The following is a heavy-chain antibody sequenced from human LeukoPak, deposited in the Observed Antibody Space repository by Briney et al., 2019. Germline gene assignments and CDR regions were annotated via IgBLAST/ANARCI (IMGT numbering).Heavy chain of an antibody. CDR3: AREGDNWNYASGLYDY. J-gene: IGHJ4*02. CDR2: ISAYNGNT. CDR1: GGTFSSYA. V-gene: IGHV1-18*01. Sequence: ASVKVSCKASGGTFSSYAISWVRQAPGQGLEWMGWISAYNGNTNYAQKLQGRVTMTTDTSTSTAYMELRSLRSDDTAVYYCAREGDNWNYASGLYDYWGQGTLVTVSS. D-gene: IGHD1-7*01.